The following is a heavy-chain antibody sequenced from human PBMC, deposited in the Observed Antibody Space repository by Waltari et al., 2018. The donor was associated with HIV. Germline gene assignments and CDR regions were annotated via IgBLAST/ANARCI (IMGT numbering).Heavy chain of an antibody. CDR3: VREGVAINGVDV. CDR1: GGSINTYY. D-gene: IGHD2-15*01. J-gene: IGHJ6*02. V-gene: IGHV4-59*01. CDR2: IYYSGST. Sequence: QVQLQESGPGLVKPSETLSLTCTVSGGSINTYYWSWIRQPPGKGLEWIGYIYYSGSTNYNPSLKSRVTMSVDTSKNQFSLKLSSVTAADTAVYFCVREGVAINGVDVWGQGTTVTVSS.